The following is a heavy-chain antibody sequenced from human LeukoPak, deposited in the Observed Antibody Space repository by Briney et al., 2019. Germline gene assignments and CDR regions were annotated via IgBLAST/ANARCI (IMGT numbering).Heavy chain of an antibody. CDR1: AYSISSGYY. CDR3: ARGIVVVAQLGYYYYYMDV. CDR2: IYHSGST. V-gene: IGHV4-38-2*02. Sequence: PSETLSLTCTVSAYSISSGYYWGWIRQPPGKGLECIGTIYHSGSTYYNPSFKSRVTISVDTSKNQFSLKLSSVTAADTAVYYCARGIVVVAQLGYYYYYMDVWGKGTTVTISS. D-gene: IGHD2-15*01. J-gene: IGHJ6*03.